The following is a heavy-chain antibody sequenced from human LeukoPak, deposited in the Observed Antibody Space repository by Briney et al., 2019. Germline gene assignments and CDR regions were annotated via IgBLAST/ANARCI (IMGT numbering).Heavy chain of an antibody. CDR3: AKDIRYSSSSLAFDI. J-gene: IGHJ3*02. CDR2: IGWNSGTI. Sequence: GGSLRLSCAASGFTFDDYAMHWVRQAPGKGLEWVSGIGWNSGTIGSADSVKGRFTISRDNAKSSLYLQMSSLRPEDTALYYCAKDIRYSSSSLAFDIWGQGTMVTVSS. D-gene: IGHD6-6*01. V-gene: IGHV3-9*01. CDR1: GFTFDDYA.